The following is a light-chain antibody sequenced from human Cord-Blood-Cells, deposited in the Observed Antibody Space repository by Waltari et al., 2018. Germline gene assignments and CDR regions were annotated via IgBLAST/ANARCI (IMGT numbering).Light chain of an antibody. CDR1: QGISSG. CDR2: KAS. J-gene: IGKJ2*01. Sequence: DIQMTQSPSTPSASVGDRGTLTCRASQGISSGLAWYQQKPGKAPKLLIYKASSLESGVPSRFSGSGAGTEVTLTISSLQPDDFETYYCQQYNSYSYTFGQGTKLEIK. V-gene: IGKV1-5*03. CDR3: QQYNSYSYT.